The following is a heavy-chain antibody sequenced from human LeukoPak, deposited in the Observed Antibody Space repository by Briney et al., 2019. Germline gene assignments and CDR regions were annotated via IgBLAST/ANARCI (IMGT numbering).Heavy chain of an antibody. Sequence: SETLSLTCTVSGGSISSYYWSWIRQPPGKGLEWIGYIYYSGSTNYNPSLKSRVTISVDTSKNQFSLKLSSVTAADTAVYYCARMGRFSDAFDIWGQGTMVTVSS. J-gene: IGHJ3*02. CDR1: GGSISSYY. CDR3: ARMGRFSDAFDI. D-gene: IGHD3-10*01. CDR2: IYYSGST. V-gene: IGHV4-59*01.